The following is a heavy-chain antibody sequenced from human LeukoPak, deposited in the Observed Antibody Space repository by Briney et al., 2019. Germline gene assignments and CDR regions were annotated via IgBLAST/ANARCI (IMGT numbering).Heavy chain of an antibody. J-gene: IGHJ4*02. CDR2: IYYSGST. V-gene: IGHV4-59*12. D-gene: IGHD1-26*01. CDR1: GGSISSYY. CDR3: ARDPSGRGYYFDY. Sequence: SETLSLTCTVSGGSISSYYWSWIRQPPGKGLEWIGYIYYSGSTNYNPSLKSRVTISVDTSKNQFSLKLSSVTAADTAVYYCARDPSGRGYYFDYWGQGTLVTVSS.